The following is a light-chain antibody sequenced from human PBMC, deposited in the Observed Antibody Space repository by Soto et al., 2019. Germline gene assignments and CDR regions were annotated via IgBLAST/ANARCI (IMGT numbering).Light chain of an antibody. CDR2: DVT. Sequence: QSVLIQPASVSGSPGQSITISCTGTSSDVVCYNYFSWYQHHPGKAPKLIIYDVTNRPSGVSNPFSGSKSGNTASLTISGLQPEDEADYYCSSYATSNTRQIVFGTGTKVTVL. J-gene: IGLJ1*01. CDR3: SSYATSNTRQIV. V-gene: IGLV2-14*03. CDR1: SSDVVCYNY.